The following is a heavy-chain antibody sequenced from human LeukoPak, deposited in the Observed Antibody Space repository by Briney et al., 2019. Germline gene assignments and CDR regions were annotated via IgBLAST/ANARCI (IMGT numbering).Heavy chain of an antibody. CDR3: TRANGKWPTFDF. Sequence: GGSLRLSCAASGFAFRSYWMSWVRQTPGKGLEWVANIDPDGGETYYVDSVKGRFTVSRDNAQNSLFLQMNSLRAGDTAMYYCTRANGKWPTFDFWGQGTLVTVSS. CDR1: GFAFRSYW. CDR2: IDPDGGET. D-gene: IGHD5-12*01. J-gene: IGHJ4*02. V-gene: IGHV3-7*01.